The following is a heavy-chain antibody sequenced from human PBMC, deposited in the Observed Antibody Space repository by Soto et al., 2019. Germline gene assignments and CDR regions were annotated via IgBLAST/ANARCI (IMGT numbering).Heavy chain of an antibody. V-gene: IGHV3-21*01. CDR2: ISSSSSYI. Sequence: VWSLRLSCAASGFTFSSYSMNWVRQAPGKGLEWVSSISSSSSYIYYADSVKGRFTISRDNAKNSLYLQMNSLRAEDTAVYYCAREGLLLWLGDHIRAPPVIDYWGQGTLVTVS. CDR3: AREGLLLWLGDHIRAPPVIDY. CDR1: GFTFSSYS. D-gene: IGHD3-10*01. J-gene: IGHJ4*02.